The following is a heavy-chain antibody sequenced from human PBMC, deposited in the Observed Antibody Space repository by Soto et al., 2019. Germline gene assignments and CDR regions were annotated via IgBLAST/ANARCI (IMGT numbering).Heavy chain of an antibody. D-gene: IGHD3-3*01. V-gene: IGHV1-8*01. CDR2: MNPNSGNT. Sequence: GASVKVSCKASGYTFTSYDINWVRQATGQGLEWMGWMNPNSGNTGYAQKFQGRVTMTRNTSISTAYMELSSLRSEDTAVYYCASSVWSGREPSDAFDIWGQGTMVTVSS. CDR1: GYTFTSYD. CDR3: ASSVWSGREPSDAFDI. J-gene: IGHJ3*02.